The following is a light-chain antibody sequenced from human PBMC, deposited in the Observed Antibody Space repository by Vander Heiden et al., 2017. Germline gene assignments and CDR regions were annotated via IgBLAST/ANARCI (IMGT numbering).Light chain of an antibody. Sequence: IQMTQSPSSLSASVGDRVTITCRASQSISSYLNWYQQKPGKAPKLLIYAASSLQTGVPSRFSGSGSGTDFTLTISRLQPEDFATYYCQHCDSAPLTFGQGTPLEIK. CDR2: AAS. CDR3: QHCDSAPLT. CDR1: QSISSY. J-gene: IGKJ5*01. V-gene: IGKV1-39*01.